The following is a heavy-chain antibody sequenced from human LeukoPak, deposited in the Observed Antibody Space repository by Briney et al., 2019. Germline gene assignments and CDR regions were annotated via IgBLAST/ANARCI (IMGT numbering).Heavy chain of an antibody. CDR2: MNPNSGKT. J-gene: IGHJ4*02. CDR3: ARALRGHQRRAYGSGSYYLDY. V-gene: IGHV1-8*01. CDR1: GYTFTSYD. Sequence: ASVTVSCTASGYTFTSYDINWVRQATGQGLEWMRWMNPNSGKTGYAQKFQGRVTMTRNTSISTAYMELSSLRSEDTAVYYCARALRGHQRRAYGSGSYYLDYWGQGTLVTVSS. D-gene: IGHD3-10*01.